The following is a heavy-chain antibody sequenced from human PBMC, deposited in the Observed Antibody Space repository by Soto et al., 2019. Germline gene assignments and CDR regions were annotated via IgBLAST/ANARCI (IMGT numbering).Heavy chain of an antibody. J-gene: IGHJ4*02. CDR1: GYTFTNYG. Sequence: QVQLVQSGGEVAKPGASVKVSCKASGYTFTNYGINWVRQAPGLGLEWRGWINVYNGKTNYAQKFQARATMTTDTSTNSVYMELRSLRSDDTAVYYWARGPDPTYFDYWGQGTLVIVSS. CDR2: INVYNGKT. CDR3: ARGPDPTYFDY. V-gene: IGHV1-18*01.